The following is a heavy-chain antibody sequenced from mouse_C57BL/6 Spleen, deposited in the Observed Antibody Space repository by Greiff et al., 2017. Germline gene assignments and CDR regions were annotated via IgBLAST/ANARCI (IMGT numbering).Heavy chain of an antibody. J-gene: IGHJ2*01. CDR3: ARYTLYARYGGYFDY. Sequence: EVQRVESGGGLVQPGGSLSLSCAASGFTFTDYYMSWVRQPPGKALEWLGFIRNKANGYTTEYSASVKGRFTISRDNSQSILYLQMNALRAEDSATYYCARYTLYARYGGYFDYWGQGTTLTVSS. D-gene: IGHD1-1*01. V-gene: IGHV7-3*01. CDR2: IRNKANGYTT. CDR1: GFTFTDYY.